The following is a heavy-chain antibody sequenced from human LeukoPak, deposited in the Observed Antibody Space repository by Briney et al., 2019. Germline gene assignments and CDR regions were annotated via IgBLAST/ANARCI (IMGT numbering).Heavy chain of an antibody. CDR3: ARGRNDNGGMFFDS. CDR1: GDSIRRYY. V-gene: IGHV4-59*01. J-gene: IGHJ4*02. Sequence: TSETLSLTCTVSGDSIRRYYWSWIRQAPGKGLEWIGFISYSAYTSYSPSLKSRVAISVDTSKSQFSLRLSSMTAADTAIYYCARGRNDNGGMFFDSWAQGTLVTVSS. D-gene: IGHD4-23*01. CDR2: ISYSAYT.